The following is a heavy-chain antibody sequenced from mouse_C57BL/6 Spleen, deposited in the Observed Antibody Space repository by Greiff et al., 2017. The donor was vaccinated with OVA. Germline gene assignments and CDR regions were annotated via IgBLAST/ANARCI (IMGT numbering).Heavy chain of an antibody. Sequence: EVHLVESGPGLVKPSQSLSLTCSVTGYSITSGYYWNWIRQFPGNKLEWMGYISYDGSNNYNPSLKNRISITRDTSKNQFFLKLNSVTTEDTATYYCARDNGLGDWYFDVWGTGTTVTVSS. CDR2: ISYDGSN. CDR3: ARDNGLGDWYFDV. V-gene: IGHV3-6*01. D-gene: IGHD4-1*01. CDR1: GYSITSGYY. J-gene: IGHJ1*03.